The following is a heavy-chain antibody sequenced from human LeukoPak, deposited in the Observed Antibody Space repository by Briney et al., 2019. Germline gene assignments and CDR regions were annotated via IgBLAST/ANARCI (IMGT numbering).Heavy chain of an antibody. CDR3: ASYDSSSNDAFDI. D-gene: IGHD3-22*01. J-gene: IGHJ3*02. CDR2: IIPIFGTA. V-gene: IGHV1-69*05. CDR1: GGTFSSYA. Sequence: ASVKVSCKASGGTFSSYAISWVRQAPGQGLEWMGGIIPIFGTANYAQKFQGRVTITTDESTSTAYMELSSLRSEDTAVYYCASYDSSSNDAFDIWGQGTMVTVSS.